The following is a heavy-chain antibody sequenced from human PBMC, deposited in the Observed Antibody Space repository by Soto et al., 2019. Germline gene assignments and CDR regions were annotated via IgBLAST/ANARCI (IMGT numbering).Heavy chain of an antibody. Sequence: QVQLVESGGGVVQPGRSLRLSCAASGFTFSSYAMHWVRQAPGKGLEWVAVIYSGGSTYYADSVKGRFTISRDNSKNTLYLQMNSLRAEDTAVYYCASSIAAAGPNYYGMDVWGQGTTVTVSS. CDR2: IYSGGST. D-gene: IGHD6-13*01. V-gene: IGHV3-NL1*01. CDR3: ASSIAAAGPNYYGMDV. CDR1: GFTFSSYA. J-gene: IGHJ6*02.